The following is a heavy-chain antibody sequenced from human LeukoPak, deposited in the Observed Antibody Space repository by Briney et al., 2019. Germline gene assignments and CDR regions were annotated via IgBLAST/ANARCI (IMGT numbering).Heavy chain of an antibody. J-gene: IGHJ4*02. D-gene: IGHD2-2*01. V-gene: IGHV4-59*01. CDR3: ARVRYCSTNRCYDREFDN. CDR1: GGSISNYY. Sequence: SETLSLTCTVSGGSISNYYWSWIRQPPGKRLEWICYIYYSGNTNYNPSLKSRVTISVDTSKNQFSLKLNSVTAADTAVYYCARVRYCSTNRCYDREFDNWGQGTLVTVSS. CDR2: IYYSGNT.